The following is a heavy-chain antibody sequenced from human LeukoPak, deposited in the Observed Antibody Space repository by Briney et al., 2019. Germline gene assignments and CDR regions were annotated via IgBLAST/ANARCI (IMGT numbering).Heavy chain of an antibody. D-gene: IGHD2-15*01. CDR2: ISAYSDNT. V-gene: IGHV1-18*01. CDR1: GYTFLNYG. Sequence: ASVKVSCKASGYTFLNYGISWVRQAPGQGLEWMGWISAYSDNTKYAQKFQGRVTMTTDTSTSIAYMELRSLRSDDTAVYYCTRDWYCSGGSCSDCFDPWGQGTLVTVSS. CDR3: TRDWYCSGGSCSDCFDP. J-gene: IGHJ5*02.